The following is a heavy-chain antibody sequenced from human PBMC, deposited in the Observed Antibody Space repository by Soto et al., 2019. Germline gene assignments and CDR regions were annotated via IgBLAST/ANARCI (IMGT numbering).Heavy chain of an antibody. V-gene: IGHV4-59*11. D-gene: IGHD3-9*01. CDR3: ARVRTGYFDY. CDR1: GGAINDHY. CDR2: IYYNGNT. Sequence: SETLSLTCTLSGGAINDHYWSFIRQPPGKGLEWIGYIYYNGNTNYNPSLESRVTISVDRSRNQFSLRLTSLTAADTAVYYCARVRTGYFDYWGRGALVTV. J-gene: IGHJ4*02.